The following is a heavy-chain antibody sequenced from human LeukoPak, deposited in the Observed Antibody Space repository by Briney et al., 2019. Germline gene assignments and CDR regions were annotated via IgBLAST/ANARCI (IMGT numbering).Heavy chain of an antibody. V-gene: IGHV1-8*01. CDR1: GYTFTSYD. Sequence: ASVKVSCKASGYTFTSYDINWVRQATGQGLEWMGWMNPNSGNTGYAQKFQGRVTMTRDKSTSTVYMEVSSLRSEDTAVYYCARDADYYGSGPFDYWGQGTLVSVSS. CDR2: MNPNSGNT. D-gene: IGHD3-10*01. J-gene: IGHJ4*02. CDR3: ARDADYYGSGPFDY.